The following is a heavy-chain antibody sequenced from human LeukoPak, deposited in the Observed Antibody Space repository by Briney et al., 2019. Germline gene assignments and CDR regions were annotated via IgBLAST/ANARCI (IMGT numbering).Heavy chain of an antibody. CDR2: IYYSGST. Sequence: SETLSLTCTVSGGSISSGNYYWTWIRQHPGKGLEWIGYIYYSGSTYYNPSLKSRVTISVDRSKNQFSLKLSSVTAADTAVYYCARLNYYGSGKVLSSWFDPWGQGTLVTVSS. D-gene: IGHD3-10*01. CDR1: GGSISSGNYY. J-gene: IGHJ5*02. V-gene: IGHV4-30-4*08. CDR3: ARLNYYGSGKVLSSWFDP.